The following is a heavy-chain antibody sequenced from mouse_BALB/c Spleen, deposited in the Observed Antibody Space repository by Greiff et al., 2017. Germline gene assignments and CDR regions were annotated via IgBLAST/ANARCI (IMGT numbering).Heavy chain of an antibody. CDR1: GYTFSSYW. V-gene: IGHV1-9*01. CDR2: ILPGSGST. CDR3: ARGGGKGHPTAMDY. Sequence: QVQLQQSGAELMKPGASVKISCKATGYTFSSYWIEWVKQRPGHGLEWIGEILPGSGSTNYNEKFKGKATFTADTSSNTAYMQLSSLTSEDSAVYYCARGGGKGHPTAMDYWGQGTSVTVSS. D-gene: IGHD1-3*01. J-gene: IGHJ4*01.